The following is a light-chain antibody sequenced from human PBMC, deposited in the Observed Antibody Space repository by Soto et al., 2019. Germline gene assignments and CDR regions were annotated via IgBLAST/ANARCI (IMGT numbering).Light chain of an antibody. Sequence: EIVLTQSPGTLSLSPGERATLSCRASQSVSNNYLAWYQQKPGQAPRLLIYGASSRATGIPDRFSGSGSGTDFTLTISTLEPEDCAVYYCQQYGSSPPYTFGQGTKLEIK. V-gene: IGKV3-20*01. CDR3: QQYGSSPPYT. CDR1: QSVSNNY. J-gene: IGKJ2*01. CDR2: GAS.